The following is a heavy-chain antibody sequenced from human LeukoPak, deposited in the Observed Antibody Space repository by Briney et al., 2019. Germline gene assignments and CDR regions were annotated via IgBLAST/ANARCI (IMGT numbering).Heavy chain of an antibody. Sequence: ASVKVSCKASGYTFTSYGISWVRQAPGQGLEWMGWISAYNGNTNYAQKLQGRVTMTTDTSTSTAYMELRSLRSDGTAVYYCARGYCSGGSCLPRPYYFDYWGQGTLVTVSS. CDR1: GYTFTSYG. V-gene: IGHV1-18*01. D-gene: IGHD2-15*01. J-gene: IGHJ4*02. CDR3: ARGYCSGGSCLPRPYYFDY. CDR2: ISAYNGNT.